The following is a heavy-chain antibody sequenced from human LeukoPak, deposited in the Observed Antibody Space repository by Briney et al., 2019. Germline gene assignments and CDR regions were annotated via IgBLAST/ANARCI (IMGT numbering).Heavy chain of an antibody. Sequence: SETLSLTCTVSGGSVSSGSYYWSWIRQPPGKGLEWIGRIYTSGSTNYNPSLKSRVTMSVDTSKNQFSLKLSSVTAADTAVCYCARDHCSGGSCYFPLDYWGQGTLVTVSS. V-gene: IGHV4-61*01. CDR1: GGSVSSGSYY. D-gene: IGHD2-15*01. CDR3: ARDHCSGGSCYFPLDY. CDR2: IYTSGST. J-gene: IGHJ4*02.